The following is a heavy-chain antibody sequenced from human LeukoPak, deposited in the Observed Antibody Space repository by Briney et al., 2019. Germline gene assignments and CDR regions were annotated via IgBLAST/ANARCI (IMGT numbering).Heavy chain of an antibody. CDR1: GFTFSSCW. CDR2: IKQDGSEK. J-gene: IGHJ4*02. D-gene: IGHD2-8*01. Sequence: GGSLRLSCAASGFTFSSCWMSWVRQAPGKGLEWVANIKQDGSEKYYVDSVKGRFTISRDNAKNSLYLQMNSLRAEDTAVYYCARGGTSYFDYWGQGTLVTVSS. V-gene: IGHV3-7*01. CDR3: ARGGTSYFDY.